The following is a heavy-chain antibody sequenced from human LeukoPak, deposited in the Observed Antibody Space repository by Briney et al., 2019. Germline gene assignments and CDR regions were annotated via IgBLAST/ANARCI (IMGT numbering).Heavy chain of an antibody. V-gene: IGHV4-34*01. D-gene: IGHD3-10*01. Sequence: SETLSLTCAVYGGSFSGYYWSWIRQPPGKGLEWIGEINHSGSTNYNPSLKSRDTISVDTSKNQFSLKLSSVTAADTAVYYCARGITMVRGVIVYYFDYWGQGTLVTVSS. CDR2: INHSGST. CDR3: ARGITMVRGVIVYYFDY. J-gene: IGHJ4*02. CDR1: GGSFSGYY.